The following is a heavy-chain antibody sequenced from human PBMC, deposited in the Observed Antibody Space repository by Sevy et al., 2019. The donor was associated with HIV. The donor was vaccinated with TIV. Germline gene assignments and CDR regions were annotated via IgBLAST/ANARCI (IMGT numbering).Heavy chain of an antibody. CDR2: IKEDGSEK. V-gene: IGHV3-7*01. CDR1: GFTFSNSW. CDR3: ARGGT. Sequence: GGSLRLSCAASGFTFSNSWMSWVRQAPGKGLEWVAKIKEDGSEKYYVDSVKGRFTISRDNAKNSLFLQMNSLRAEDTAVYFCARGGTWGQGPLVTVSS. D-gene: IGHD1-26*01. J-gene: IGHJ5*02.